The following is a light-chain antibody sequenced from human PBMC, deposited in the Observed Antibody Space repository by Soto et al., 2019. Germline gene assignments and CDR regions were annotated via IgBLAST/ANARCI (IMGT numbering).Light chain of an antibody. Sequence: QSALTQPPSVSGAPGQRVTISCTGSSSKIEAGYDVHWYQQLPGTAPKLLIYGNSNRPSGVPDRFSGSKSGTSASLAITGLQAEDEADYYCQSYDSSLSGYVFGTGTKLTVL. CDR1: SSKIEAGYD. CDR2: GNS. V-gene: IGLV1-40*01. CDR3: QSYDSSLSGYV. J-gene: IGLJ1*01.